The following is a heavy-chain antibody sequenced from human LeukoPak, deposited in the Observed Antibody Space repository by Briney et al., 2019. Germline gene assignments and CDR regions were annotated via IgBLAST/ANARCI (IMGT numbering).Heavy chain of an antibody. Sequence: SQTLSLTCAISGDSVSSNNGAWNWIRQSPSRGLEWLGRTYYRSKWYNDYAESLISRITISPVTSKNQFSLQLYSVIPEDTAAYYCARDVGTTGWHTFDYWGQGTLVTVSS. J-gene: IGHJ4*02. D-gene: IGHD3-9*01. V-gene: IGHV6-1*01. CDR1: GDSVSSNNGA. CDR3: ARDVGTTGWHTFDY. CDR2: TYYRSKWYN.